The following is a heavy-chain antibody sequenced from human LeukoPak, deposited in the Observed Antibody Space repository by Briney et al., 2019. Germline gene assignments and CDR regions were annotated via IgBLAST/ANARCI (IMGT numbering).Heavy chain of an antibody. J-gene: IGHJ4*02. CDR1: GGSISSGSYY. Sequence: SQTLSLTCTVSGGSISSGSYYWSWIRQPAGKGLEWIGRIYTSGSTNYNPSLKSRVTISVDTSKNQFSLKLSSVTAADTAVYYCARGSMVRGLFDYWGQGTLVTVSS. CDR3: ARGSMVRGLFDY. D-gene: IGHD3-10*01. V-gene: IGHV4-61*02. CDR2: IYTSGST.